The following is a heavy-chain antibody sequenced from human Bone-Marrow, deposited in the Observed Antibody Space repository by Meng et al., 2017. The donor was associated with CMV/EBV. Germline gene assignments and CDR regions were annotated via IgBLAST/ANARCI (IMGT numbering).Heavy chain of an antibody. CDR3: AKEGVYDFWS. D-gene: IGHD3-3*01. CDR1: GCTFSDSA. CDR2: ISNGGGST. J-gene: IGHJ4*02. V-gene: IGHV3-23*01. Sequence: GESLKISCAASGCTFSDSAMSWVRQTPTKGLEWVSAISNGGGSTFYADSVKGRFIISRDNSKKTVNLQMNSLRVENTAIYYCAKEGVYDFWSWGQGTVVTVSS.